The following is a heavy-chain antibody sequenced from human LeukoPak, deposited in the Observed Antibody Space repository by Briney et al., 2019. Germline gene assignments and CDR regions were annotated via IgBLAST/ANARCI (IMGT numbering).Heavy chain of an antibody. CDR3: AKDCSGGRCYAWIES. CDR2: ISGGGDST. Sequence: PGGSLRLSCAASGFIFNNYAMSWVRQAPGKGLEWVSAISGGGDSTYYADSVKGRVTISRDNSKNTVYLQMNSLRAEDTAVYYCAKDCSGGRCYAWIESWGQGTLVTVSS. D-gene: IGHD2-15*01. CDR1: GFIFNNYA. J-gene: IGHJ4*02. V-gene: IGHV3-23*01.